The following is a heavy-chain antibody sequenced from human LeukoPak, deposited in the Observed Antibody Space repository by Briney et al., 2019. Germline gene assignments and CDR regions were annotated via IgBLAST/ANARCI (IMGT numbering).Heavy chain of an antibody. CDR3: ARGGELRWSVHFDY. Sequence: ASVKVSCKASGYTFTGYYMHWVRQAPGQGLEWMGWINPNSGGTNYAQKFQGRVTTTRDTSISTAYMELSRLRSDDTAVYYCARGGELRWSVHFDYWGQGTLVTVSS. CDR2: INPNSGGT. V-gene: IGHV1-2*02. CDR1: GYTFTGYY. D-gene: IGHD4-23*01. J-gene: IGHJ4*02.